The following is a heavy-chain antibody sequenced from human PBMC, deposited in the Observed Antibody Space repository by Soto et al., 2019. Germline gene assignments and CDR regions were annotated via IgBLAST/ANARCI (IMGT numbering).Heavy chain of an antibody. J-gene: IGHJ5*02. CDR1: GFTFDDYA. CDR3: TKDRVALIRGWFDT. CDR2: INWNSGTK. Sequence: EAQLVESGGDLVQPGTSLRLSCAASGFTFDDYAMSWVRQVPGMGLEWVSGINWNSGTKGYADSVKGRFTISRDNAKNSLYLQMSRLRADDTALYYCTKDRVALIRGWFDTWGQGIQVTVAA. D-gene: IGHD2-21*01. V-gene: IGHV3-9*01.